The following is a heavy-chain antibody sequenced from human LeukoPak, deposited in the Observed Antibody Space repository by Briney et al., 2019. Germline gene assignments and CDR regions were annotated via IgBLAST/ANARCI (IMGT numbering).Heavy chain of an antibody. Sequence: SQTLSLTCTVSGGSISSGGYYWSWLRQHPGKGLEWIVYIYYSGSTYYNPSLKSRVTISVDTSKNQFSLKLSSVTAADMAVYYCARAHQHPAAGTPLDYWGQGTLVTVSS. V-gene: IGHV4-31*03. CDR2: IYYSGST. J-gene: IGHJ4*02. CDR3: ARAHQHPAAGTPLDY. D-gene: IGHD6-13*01. CDR1: GGSISSGGYY.